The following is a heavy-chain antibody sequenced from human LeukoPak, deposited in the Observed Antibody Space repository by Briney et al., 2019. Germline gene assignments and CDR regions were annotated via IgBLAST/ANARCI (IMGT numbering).Heavy chain of an antibody. V-gene: IGHV3-30*02. CDR1: GFTFSSYG. CDR3: AKLDGERWLQLNYYYYYYMDV. D-gene: IGHD5-24*01. CDR2: IRYDGSNK. Sequence: PGGSLRLSCAASGFTFSSYGMHWVRQAPGKGLEWVAFIRYDGSNKYYADSVKGRFTISRDNSKNTLYLQMNSLRAEDTAVYYCAKLDGERWLQLNYYYYYYMDVWGKGTTVTVSS. J-gene: IGHJ6*03.